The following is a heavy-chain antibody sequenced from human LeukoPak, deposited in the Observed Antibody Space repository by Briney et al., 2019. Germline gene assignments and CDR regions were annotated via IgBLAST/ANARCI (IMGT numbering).Heavy chain of an antibody. CDR2: IYTSGST. D-gene: IGHD6-13*01. CDR3: AGQIIAAGKNYYGMDV. J-gene: IGHJ6*02. Sequence: SETLSLTCTVSGGSISSYYWTWIRQPAGKGLEWIGRIYTSGSTNYNPSLKSRVTMSVDTSNNQFSLNLSSVTAADTAVYYCAGQIIAAGKNYYGMDVWGQGTTVTVSS. CDR1: GGSISSYY. V-gene: IGHV4-4*07.